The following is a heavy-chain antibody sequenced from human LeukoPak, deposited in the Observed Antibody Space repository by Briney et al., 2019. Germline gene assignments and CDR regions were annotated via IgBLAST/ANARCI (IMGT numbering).Heavy chain of an antibody. V-gene: IGHV3-23*01. Sequence: GGSLRLSCAASGFTFSSYAMSWVRQAPGRGLEWVSAISGSGGSTYYADSVKGRFTISRDNSKNTLYLQMNSLRAEDTAVYYCAKDGDHYDILTGLMVEGPDYWGQGTLVTVSS. CDR2: ISGSGGST. CDR1: GFTFSSYA. D-gene: IGHD3-9*01. J-gene: IGHJ4*02. CDR3: AKDGDHYDILTGLMVEGPDY.